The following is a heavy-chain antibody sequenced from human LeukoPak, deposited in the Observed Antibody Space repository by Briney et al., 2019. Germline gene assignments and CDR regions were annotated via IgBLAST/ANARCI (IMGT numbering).Heavy chain of an antibody. CDR1: GFTFSSYA. CDR2: ISDSGGST. D-gene: IGHD6-13*01. J-gene: IGHJ1*01. Sequence: GGSLRLSCAASGFTFSSYAMSWVRQAPGKGLEWVSAISDSGGSTYYADSVTGRFTISRDNSKNTLYLQMNSLRAADTAVYYCXXXXXXSSWYNYFQHWGQGTLVTVSS. CDR3: XXXXXXSSWYNYFQH. V-gene: IGHV3-23*01.